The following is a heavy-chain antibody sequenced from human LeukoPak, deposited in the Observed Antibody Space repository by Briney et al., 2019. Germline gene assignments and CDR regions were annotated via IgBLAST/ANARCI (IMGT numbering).Heavy chain of an antibody. Sequence: SETLSLTCTVSGDSVSSYYWTWVRQPAGKGLEWIGRIYSSGTTHYNPSLKSRVTMSVDTSKNQFTLKLSSVTAADTAVYYCAREGSSRPFDYWGQGTLVTVSS. V-gene: IGHV4-4*07. CDR2: IYSSGTT. J-gene: IGHJ4*02. CDR1: GDSVSSYY. D-gene: IGHD1-26*01. CDR3: AREGSSRPFDY.